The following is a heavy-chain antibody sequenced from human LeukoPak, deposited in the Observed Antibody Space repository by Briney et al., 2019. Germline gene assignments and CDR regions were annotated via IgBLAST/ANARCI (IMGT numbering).Heavy chain of an antibody. CDR3: AKDLRWDHPGLDP. V-gene: IGHV1-46*01. D-gene: IGHD4-23*01. CDR2: INPGGGST. CDR1: GYTFTSSY. Sequence: ASVKVSCKASGYTFTSSYIHWVRQAPGHGFEWVGIINPGGGSTSYAQKFQDRVTMTRDTATSTVQMELSSLRSEDTAVYYCAKDLRWDHPGLDPWGQGTLVIVSS. J-gene: IGHJ5*02.